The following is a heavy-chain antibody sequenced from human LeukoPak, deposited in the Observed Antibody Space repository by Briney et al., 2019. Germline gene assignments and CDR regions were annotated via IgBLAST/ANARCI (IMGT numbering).Heavy chain of an antibody. Sequence: GGSLRLSCAASGFTFSSYGMHWVRQAPAKGLEWVAVISYDGSNKYYADSVKGRFTISRDNSKNTLYLQMNSLRAEDTAVYYGASGKLYFDYWGQGTLVTVSS. V-gene: IGHV3-30*03. CDR3: ASGKLYFDY. D-gene: IGHD1-1*01. J-gene: IGHJ4*02. CDR2: ISYDGSNK. CDR1: GFTFSSYG.